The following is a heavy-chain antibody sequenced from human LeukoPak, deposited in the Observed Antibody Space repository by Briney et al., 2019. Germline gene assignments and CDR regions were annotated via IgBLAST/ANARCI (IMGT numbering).Heavy chain of an antibody. Sequence: ASVKVSCKASGYTFTSYDINWVRQATGQGLEWMGWMNPNSGNTGYAQKFQGRVTMTRNTSISTAYMELSCLRSEDTAVYYCASRRDGYNSPYGMDVWGQGTTVTVSS. CDR2: MNPNSGNT. CDR3: ASRRDGYNSPYGMDV. V-gene: IGHV1-8*01. J-gene: IGHJ6*02. CDR1: GYTFTSYD. D-gene: IGHD5-24*01.